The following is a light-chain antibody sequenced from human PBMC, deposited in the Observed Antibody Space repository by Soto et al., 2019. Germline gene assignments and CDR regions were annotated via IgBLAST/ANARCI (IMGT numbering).Light chain of an antibody. Sequence: EIVLTQSPATLSLSPGERATLSCRASQSVSSYLAWYQQKPGQAPRLLIYDASNRATGIPARFSGSGSGTDFTLTISSLEPEDYAVYYCQHRSNWPWTFGQGTKVDIK. V-gene: IGKV3-11*01. CDR2: DAS. J-gene: IGKJ1*01. CDR3: QHRSNWPWT. CDR1: QSVSSY.